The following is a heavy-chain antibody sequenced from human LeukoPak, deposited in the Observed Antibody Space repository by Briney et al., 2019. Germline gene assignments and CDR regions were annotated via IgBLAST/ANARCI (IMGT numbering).Heavy chain of an antibody. J-gene: IGHJ6*03. V-gene: IGHV3-53*01. Sequence: PSETLSLTCTVSGYSISSGYYWGWIRQPPGKGLEWVSVIYKNAITFHADTVKGRFTISRDNSKNTLYLQMNNLRADDTAVYYCTRSLRVRGVPDYMDVWGKGTTVTVS. CDR2: IYKNAIT. CDR3: TRSLRVRGVPDYMDV. CDR1: GYSISSGYY. D-gene: IGHD3-10*01.